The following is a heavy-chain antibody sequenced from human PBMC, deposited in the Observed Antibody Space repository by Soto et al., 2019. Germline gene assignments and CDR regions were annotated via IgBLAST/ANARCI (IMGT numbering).Heavy chain of an antibody. CDR2: IKQDGSEK. CDR3: ASQYSGYDDAFDI. D-gene: IGHD5-12*01. Sequence: AGGSLRLSCAASGFTFSSYWMSWVRQAPGKGLEWVANIKQDGSEKYYVDSVKGRFTISRDNAKNSLYLQMNSLRAEDTAVYYCASQYSGYDDAFDIWGQGTMVTVSS. V-gene: IGHV3-7*01. J-gene: IGHJ3*02. CDR1: GFTFSSYW.